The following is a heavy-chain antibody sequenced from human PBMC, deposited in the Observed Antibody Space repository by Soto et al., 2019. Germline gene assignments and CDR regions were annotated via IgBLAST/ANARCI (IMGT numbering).Heavy chain of an antibody. Sequence: EVQLVESGGGLVQPGGSLRLSCAASGFTVSSKFMSWVRQAPGKGLEWVSVIYSGGTTYYADSVKGRFTISRDNSKYTPNLQMNSLRAEDTAVYFCARDHSSSSYSDGYGALWGRGTLVTVSS. CDR1: GFTVSSKF. J-gene: IGHJ2*01. CDR2: IYSGGTT. D-gene: IGHD6-6*01. CDR3: ARDHSSSSYSDGYGAL. V-gene: IGHV3-66*01.